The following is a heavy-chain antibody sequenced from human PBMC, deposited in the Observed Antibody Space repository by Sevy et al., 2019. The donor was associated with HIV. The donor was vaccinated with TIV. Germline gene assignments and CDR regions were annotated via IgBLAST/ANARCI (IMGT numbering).Heavy chain of an antibody. CDR2: IRYDGSNK. Sequence: GGSLRLSCAASGFTFSIAWMSWVRQAPGKGLEWVAFIRYDGSNKYYADSVKGRFTISRDDSKNTLYLQMNSLRAEDTALYYCARGTPAFCTGGVCFNWFDPWGQGTLVTVSS. CDR3: ARGTPAFCTGGVCFNWFDP. V-gene: IGHV3-30*02. CDR1: GFTFSIAW. J-gene: IGHJ5*02. D-gene: IGHD2-8*02.